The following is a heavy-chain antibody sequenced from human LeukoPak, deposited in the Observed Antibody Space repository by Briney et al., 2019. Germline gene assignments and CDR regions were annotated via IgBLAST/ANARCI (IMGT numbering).Heavy chain of an antibody. Sequence: GGSLRLSCAASGFTFSSYEMNWVRQAPGKGLEWVSYISSSGSTIYYADSVKGRFTISRDNAKNSLYLQMNSLRAEDTAVYYCARFPLYYYYYYMDVWGKGTTVTVSS. CDR1: GFTFSSYE. CDR2: ISSSGSTI. CDR3: ARFPLYYYYYYMDV. J-gene: IGHJ6*03. V-gene: IGHV3-48*03.